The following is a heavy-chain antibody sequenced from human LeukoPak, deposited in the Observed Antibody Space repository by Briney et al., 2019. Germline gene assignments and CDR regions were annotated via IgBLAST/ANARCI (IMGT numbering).Heavy chain of an antibody. CDR3: ARTYDFWSGYFDY. CDR2: IYYSGST. V-gene: IGHV4-59*01. Sequence: KPSETLSLTCTVPGGSISSYYWSWIRQPPGKGLGWIGYIYYSGSTNYNPSLKSRVTISVDTSKNQFSLKLSSVTAADTAVCYCARTYDFWSGYFDYWGQGTLVTVSS. D-gene: IGHD3-3*01. CDR1: GGSISSYY. J-gene: IGHJ4*02.